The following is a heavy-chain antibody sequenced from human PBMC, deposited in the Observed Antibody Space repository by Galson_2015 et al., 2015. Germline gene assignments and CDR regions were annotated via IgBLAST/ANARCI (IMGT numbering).Heavy chain of an antibody. CDR3: ARGGYYDILTGSEDWFDP. CDR2: IYHSGST. Sequence: LSLTCAVSGGSISSGGYSWRWIRQPPGEGLAWIGYIYHSGSTYYNPSLKSRVTISVDRSKNHFSLKQSSVTAADTAVSYCARGGYYDILTGSEDWFDPWGQGTLVTVSS. CDR1: GGSISSGGYS. V-gene: IGHV4-30-2*01. D-gene: IGHD3-9*01. J-gene: IGHJ5*02.